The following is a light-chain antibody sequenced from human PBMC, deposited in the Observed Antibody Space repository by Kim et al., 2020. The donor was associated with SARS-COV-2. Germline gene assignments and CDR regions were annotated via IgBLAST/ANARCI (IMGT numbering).Light chain of an antibody. CDR2: SAS. J-gene: IGKJ1*01. Sequence: LSPGESAPLPCRASQYISHNLAWYQKKPGQAPRLLIYSASTSATGVPARFSGSGSGTEFTLTISSLQSEDFAVYYCQLYNNWPRTFGQGTKVDIK. CDR1: QYISHN. CDR3: QLYNNWPRT. V-gene: IGKV3-15*01.